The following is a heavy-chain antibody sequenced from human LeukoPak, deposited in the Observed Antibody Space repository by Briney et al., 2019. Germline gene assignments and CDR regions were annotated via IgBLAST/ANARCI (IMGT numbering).Heavy chain of an antibody. CDR2: INHSGST. D-gene: IGHD3-3*01. CDR1: GGSFSGYY. CDR3: ARVYYDFWSGYYPLYYYYYYMDV. Sequence: SETLSLTCAVYGGSFSGYYWSWIRQPPGKGLEWIGEINHSGSTNYNPSLKGRVTISVDTSKNQFSLKLSSVTAADTAVYYCARVYYDFWSGYYPLYYYYYYMDVWGKGTTVTVSS. J-gene: IGHJ6*03. V-gene: IGHV4-34*01.